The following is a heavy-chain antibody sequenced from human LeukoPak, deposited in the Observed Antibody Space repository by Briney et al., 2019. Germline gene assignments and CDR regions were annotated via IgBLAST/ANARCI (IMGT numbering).Heavy chain of an antibody. CDR3: ARDSAEGGFDY. CDR1: GFTFSSYA. D-gene: IGHD6-25*01. Sequence: GGSLRLSCAASGFTFSSYAMSWVRQAPGKGLEWVSGTSSNGASTYYVDSVKGRFTISRDNSKNTLFLQMNSLRGEDTAVYYCARDSAEGGFDYWGQGTLVPVSS. J-gene: IGHJ4*02. V-gene: IGHV3-23*01. CDR2: TSSNGAST.